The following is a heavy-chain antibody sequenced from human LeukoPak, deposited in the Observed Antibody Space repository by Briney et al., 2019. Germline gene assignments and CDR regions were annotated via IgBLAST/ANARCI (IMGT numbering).Heavy chain of an antibody. Sequence: PSGTLSLTCTVSGGSISSSSYYWGWIRQPPGKGLEWIGSIYYSGSTYNNPSLKSRVTISVDTSKNQFSLKLSSVTAADTAVYYCARQAPGYSYGYVYWGQGTLVTVSS. CDR3: ARQAPGYSYGYVY. D-gene: IGHD5-18*01. CDR1: GGSISSSSYY. V-gene: IGHV4-39*01. CDR2: IYYSGST. J-gene: IGHJ4*02.